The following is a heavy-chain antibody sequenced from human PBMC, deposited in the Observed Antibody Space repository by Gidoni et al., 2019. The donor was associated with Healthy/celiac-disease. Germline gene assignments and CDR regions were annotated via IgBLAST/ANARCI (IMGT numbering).Heavy chain of an antibody. CDR1: GFTFSSYA. Sequence: EVQLLESGGGLVQPGGSLRLSCAASGFTFSSYAMSWVRQAPGKGLEWVSAISGSGGSTYYADSVKGRFTISRDNSKNTLYLQMNSLRAEDTAVYYCAKSLIQLWSVADAFDIWGQGTMVTVSS. CDR3: AKSLIQLWSVADAFDI. V-gene: IGHV3-23*01. J-gene: IGHJ3*02. CDR2: ISGSGGST. D-gene: IGHD5-18*01.